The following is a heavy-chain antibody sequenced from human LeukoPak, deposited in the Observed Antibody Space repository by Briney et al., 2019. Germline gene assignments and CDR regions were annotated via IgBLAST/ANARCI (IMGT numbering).Heavy chain of an antibody. CDR1: GGTFSSYA. V-gene: IGHV1-69*04. J-gene: IGHJ4*02. CDR3: AEGFQNSYGYF. CDR2: IIPILGIA. D-gene: IGHD5-18*01. Sequence: GSSVKVSCKASGGTFSSYAISWVRQAPGQGLEWMGRIIPILGIANYAQKFQGRVTITADKSTSTAYMELSSLRSEDTAVYYCAEGFQNSYGYFWGQGTLVTVSS.